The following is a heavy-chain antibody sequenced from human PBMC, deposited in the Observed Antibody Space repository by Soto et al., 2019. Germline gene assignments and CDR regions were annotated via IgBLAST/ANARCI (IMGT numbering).Heavy chain of an antibody. CDR1: GYTFTSYG. J-gene: IGHJ1*01. CDR2: ISAYNGNT. Sequence: AAVKVSCKASGYTFTSYGMSWVRQAPGQGLEWMGWISAYNGNTNYAQKLQGRVTMTTDTSTSTAYMELRSLRSDDTAVYYCARDLAVAGPSAEYHPHWGQRTPVTVSS. D-gene: IGHD6-19*01. V-gene: IGHV1-18*01. CDR3: ARDLAVAGPSAEYHPH.